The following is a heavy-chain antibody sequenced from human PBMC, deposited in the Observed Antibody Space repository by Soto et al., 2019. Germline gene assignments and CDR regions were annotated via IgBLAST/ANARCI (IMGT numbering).Heavy chain of an antibody. CDR2: IYYSGST. Sequence: QLQLQESGPGLVKPSETLSLTCTVSGGSISSSSYYWGWIRQPPGKGLEWIGSIYYSGSTYYNPSLKSRVTISVDTSKNQFSLKLSSVTAADTAVYYCARQSMITFGGVISGYYFDYWGQGTLVTVSS. CDR1: GGSISSSSYY. D-gene: IGHD3-16*02. J-gene: IGHJ4*02. V-gene: IGHV4-39*01. CDR3: ARQSMITFGGVISGYYFDY.